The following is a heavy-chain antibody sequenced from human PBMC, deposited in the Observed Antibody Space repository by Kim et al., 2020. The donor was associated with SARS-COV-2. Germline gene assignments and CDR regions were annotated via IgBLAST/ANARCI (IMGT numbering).Heavy chain of an antibody. V-gene: IGHV3-23*01. Sequence: GGSLRLSCAASGFTFSSYAMSWVRQAPGKGLEWVSAISGSGGSTYYADSVKGRFTISRDNSKNTLYLQMNSLRAEDTAVYYCAKDVVYRSWSSGWYSPYDYWGQGTLVTVSS. CDR2: ISGSGGST. J-gene: IGHJ4*02. CDR1: GFTFSSYA. CDR3: AKDVVYRSWSSGWYSPYDY. D-gene: IGHD6-19*01.